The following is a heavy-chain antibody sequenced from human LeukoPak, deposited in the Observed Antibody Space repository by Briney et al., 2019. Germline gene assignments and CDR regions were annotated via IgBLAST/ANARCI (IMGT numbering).Heavy chain of an antibody. CDR1: GFTFGDYA. CDR2: LRSKAYGETT. Sequence: GGSLRLSCTASGFTFGDYAMSWFRQAKGKGRGWGGILRSKAYGETTEYAASVKGRFTISRDDSKSIAYLQMNSLKTEDTAVYYCTRVDTVVISLIYDYWGQGTLVTVSS. V-gene: IGHV3-49*03. D-gene: IGHD4-23*01. CDR3: TRVDTVVISLIYDY. J-gene: IGHJ4*02.